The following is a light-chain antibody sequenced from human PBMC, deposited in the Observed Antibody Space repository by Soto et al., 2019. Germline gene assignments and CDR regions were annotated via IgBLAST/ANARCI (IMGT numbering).Light chain of an antibody. CDR3: QQYNTWRT. V-gene: IGKV3-15*01. CDR2: GAS. Sequence: EIVMTQSPATLSVSPGERATLSCRASQSVNSNLAWYQQKPSHAPRLLIYGASTRATGIPARFSGSGSGTEFTLTISSLQSEDFAVYYCQQYNTWRTFGQGTKLEIK. J-gene: IGKJ2*02. CDR1: QSVNSN.